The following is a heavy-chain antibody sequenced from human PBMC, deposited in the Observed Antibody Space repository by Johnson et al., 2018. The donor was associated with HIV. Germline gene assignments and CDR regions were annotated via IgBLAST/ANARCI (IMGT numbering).Heavy chain of an antibody. J-gene: IGHJ3*02. CDR2: ITYDGRNK. V-gene: IGHV3-30*04. Sequence: VQLVESGGGVMQPGKSLRLSCEASGFTFRSYAMHWVRQAPGKGLEWVAVITYDGRNKYYTDSVKGRFIISRDNSKNMTNLQMNSLRADDTAIYYCARASQGAYDMWGQGTMVIVSS. CDR3: ARASQGAYDM. CDR1: GFTFRSYA.